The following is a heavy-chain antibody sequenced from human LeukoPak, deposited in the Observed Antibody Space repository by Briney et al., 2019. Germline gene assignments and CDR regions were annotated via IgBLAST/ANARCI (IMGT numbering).Heavy chain of an antibody. J-gene: IGHJ4*02. CDR3: ARDFNDFWSGYYGPFDY. Sequence: ASVKVSCKASGYTFTSYYMHWVRQAPGQGLEWMGIINPSGGSTSYAQKFQGRVTMTRDTSTSTVYMELSSLRSEDTAVYYCARDFNDFWSGYYGPFDYWGQGTLVTVSS. CDR1: GYTFTSYY. D-gene: IGHD3-3*01. CDR2: INPSGGST. V-gene: IGHV1-46*01.